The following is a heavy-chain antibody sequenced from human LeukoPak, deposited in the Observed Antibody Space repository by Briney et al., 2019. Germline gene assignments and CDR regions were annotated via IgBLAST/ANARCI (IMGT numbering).Heavy chain of an antibody. CDR3: ARDHVPAFYDYVWGSYRPGY. CDR1: GFTFSDYY. D-gene: IGHD3-16*02. Sequence: GGSLRLSCAASGFTFSDYYMSWIRQAPGKGLEWVSYISSSGSTIYYADSVKGRFTISRDNAKNSLYLQMNSLRAEDTAVYYCARDHVPAFYDYVWGSYRPGYWGQGTLVTVSS. J-gene: IGHJ4*02. CDR2: ISSSGSTI. V-gene: IGHV3-11*01.